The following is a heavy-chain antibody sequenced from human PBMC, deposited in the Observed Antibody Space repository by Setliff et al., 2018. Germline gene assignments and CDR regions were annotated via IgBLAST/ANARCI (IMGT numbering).Heavy chain of an antibody. V-gene: IGHV4-39*07. CDR2: ISFGGNT. CDR1: GGSISSGSYY. J-gene: IGHJ4*02. Sequence: SETLSLTCTVSGGSISSGSYYWGWIRQPPGKGLEWIGSISFGGNTYYNPSLKSRVTISLGTSKNQFSLKLNSVTAADTAVYSCARDPGHRSGTWSLDYWGQGTLVTVSS. CDR3: ARDPGHRSGTWSLDY.